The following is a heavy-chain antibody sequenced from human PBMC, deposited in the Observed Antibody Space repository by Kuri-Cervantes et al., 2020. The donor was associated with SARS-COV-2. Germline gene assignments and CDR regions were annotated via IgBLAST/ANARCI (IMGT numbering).Heavy chain of an antibody. J-gene: IGHJ6*02. CDR3: ARYGAVERDYYYYYGMDV. CDR2: IYNGGST. Sequence: GESLKISCAASGFTVSSNYMSWVRQAPGKGLEWVSVIYNGGSTYYADSVKGRFTIPRDNSKNTLYLQMNSLRAEDTAVYYCARYGAVERDYYYYYGMDVWGQGTTVTVSS. CDR1: GFTVSSNY. D-gene: IGHD1-1*01. V-gene: IGHV3-66*01.